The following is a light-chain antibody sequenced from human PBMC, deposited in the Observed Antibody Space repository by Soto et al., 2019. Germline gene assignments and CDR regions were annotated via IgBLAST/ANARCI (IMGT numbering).Light chain of an antibody. Sequence: DIVLTQSPATLSLSPGERATLPCRASQSVGSYLAWFQHKPGQAPRLLIYGASNRATDIPGRFSGRGSGTDFTLTISSLESGDSAVYYCQQRDKWPRTFGQGTKLEIK. V-gene: IGKV3-11*01. J-gene: IGKJ2*01. CDR3: QQRDKWPRT. CDR2: GAS. CDR1: QSVGSY.